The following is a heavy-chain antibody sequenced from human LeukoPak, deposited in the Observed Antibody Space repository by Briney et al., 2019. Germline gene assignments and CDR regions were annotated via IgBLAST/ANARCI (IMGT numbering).Heavy chain of an antibody. CDR1: GYTFTVYY. Sequence: GASVKVSFKASGYTFTVYYMHWVRQAPGQGLEWMGWINPNSGGTNYAQKFQGRVTMTRDTSISTAYMELSRLRSDDTAVYYCARTSSSWYYFDYWGQGTLVTVSS. V-gene: IGHV1-2*02. CDR3: ARTSSSWYYFDY. CDR2: INPNSGGT. D-gene: IGHD6-13*01. J-gene: IGHJ4*02.